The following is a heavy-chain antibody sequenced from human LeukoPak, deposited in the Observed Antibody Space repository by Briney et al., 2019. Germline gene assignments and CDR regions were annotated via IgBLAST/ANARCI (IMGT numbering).Heavy chain of an antibody. V-gene: IGHV3-21*01. CDR1: GFAFSSYS. CDR2: ISSSSSYI. Sequence: KTGGSLRLSCAASGFAFSSYSMNWVRQAPGKGLEWVSSISSSSSYIYYADSVKGRFTISRDNAKNSLYLQMNSLRAEDTAVYYCARDRSSASDYWGQGTLVTVSS. CDR3: ARDRSSASDY. D-gene: IGHD6-25*01. J-gene: IGHJ4*02.